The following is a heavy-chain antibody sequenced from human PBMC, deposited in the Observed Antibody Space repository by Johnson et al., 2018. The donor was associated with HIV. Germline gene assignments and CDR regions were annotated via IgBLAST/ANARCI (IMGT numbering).Heavy chain of an antibody. CDR1: GFTFSNSA. CDR2: ISGSGGST. D-gene: IGHD3-22*01. CDR3: AKVGYYDDSSGYYYGAFDI. Sequence: VQLVESGGGLVQPGGSLRLSCAASGFTFSNSAMSWVRQAPGKGLEWVSGISGSGGSTYYADSVKGRFTISRDNSKNTMYLQMNSLSAEDTAVYYCAKVGYYDDSSGYYYGAFDIWGQGTMVTVSS. J-gene: IGHJ3*02. V-gene: IGHV3-23*04.